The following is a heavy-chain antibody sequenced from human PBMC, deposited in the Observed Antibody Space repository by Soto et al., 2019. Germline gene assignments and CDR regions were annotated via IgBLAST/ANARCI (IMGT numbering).Heavy chain of an antibody. J-gene: IGHJ6*03. Sequence: ASVKVSCKATGYTFTSSALHWVRQAPGQRFEWMGWINAGNGNTKYSQKFQGRVTITRDTSASTAYMELSSLRSEDTAVYYCARPYYDFWSGYSNYMDVRGKGTTVTVSS. CDR3: ARPYYDFWSGYSNYMDV. D-gene: IGHD3-3*01. CDR2: INAGNGNT. CDR1: GYTFTSSA. V-gene: IGHV1-3*01.